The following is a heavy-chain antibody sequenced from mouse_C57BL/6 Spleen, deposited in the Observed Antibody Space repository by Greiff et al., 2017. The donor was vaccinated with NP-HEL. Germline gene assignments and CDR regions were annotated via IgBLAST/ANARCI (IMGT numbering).Heavy chain of an antibody. D-gene: IGHD1-1*01. CDR1: GFTFSDYG. J-gene: IGHJ2*01. CDR3: ARRDYYGSSYYFDD. CDR2: ISSGSSTI. Sequence: EVQLVESGGGLVKPGGSLKLSCAASGFTFSDYGMHWVRQAPEKGLEWVAYISSGSSTIYYADNVKGRFTISRDNAKNTLFLQMTSLRSEDTAMYYCARRDYYGSSYYFDDWGQGTTLTGAS. V-gene: IGHV5-17*01.